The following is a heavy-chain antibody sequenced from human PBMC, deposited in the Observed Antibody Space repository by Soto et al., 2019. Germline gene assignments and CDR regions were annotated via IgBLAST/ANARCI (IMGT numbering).Heavy chain of an antibody. CDR2: ISAYNGNT. V-gene: IGHV1-18*01. CDR1: GYTFTNFG. D-gene: IGHD2-15*01. Sequence: QVQLVQSGAEVKKPGASVKVSCKASGYTFTNFGISWVRQAPGQGLEWMGWISAYNGNTNNAQNFQGRVTMTTDTSTRTAYLELRSLRSHDPVVYYWARVGTPTDYWGPRALVTVSS. CDR3: ARVGTPTDY. J-gene: IGHJ4*02.